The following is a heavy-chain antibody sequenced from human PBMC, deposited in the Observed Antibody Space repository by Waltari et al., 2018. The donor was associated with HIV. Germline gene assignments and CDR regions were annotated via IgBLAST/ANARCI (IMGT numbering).Heavy chain of an antibody. CDR1: GFTLRTYG. D-gene: IGHD3-22*01. CDR3: ARDGLSDLTKRFTMIIETN. J-gene: IGHJ4*02. Sequence: QVQLLDSWGNVVKPGRSLRLSCAAPGFTLRTYGMHWVLRTPGKGLEWVEVIWFDGSKKYYGDSVKCRFSVSRDNSKNTLYLQMNSLRVEDTALYCFARDGLSDLTKRFTMIIETNWGRGTLVTVSS. V-gene: IGHV3-33*01. CDR2: IWFDGSKK.